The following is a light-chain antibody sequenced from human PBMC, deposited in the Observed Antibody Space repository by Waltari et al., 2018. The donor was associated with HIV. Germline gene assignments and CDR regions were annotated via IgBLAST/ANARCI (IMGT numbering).Light chain of an antibody. Sequence: SYELTQPPSVSVSPGQTASLTCSGDKLGTKYAFWYQQKAGQSPVLVIYQDDKRPSGIPERFSGSNSGNTATLTISGTQAMDEADYYCQTWDNRTARVFGPGTKVTVL. CDR3: QTWDNRTARV. CDR1: KLGTKY. CDR2: QDD. J-gene: IGLJ1*01. V-gene: IGLV3-1*01.